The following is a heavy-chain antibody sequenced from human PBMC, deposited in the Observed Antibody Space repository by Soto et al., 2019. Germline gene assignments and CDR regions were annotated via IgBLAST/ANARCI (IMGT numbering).Heavy chain of an antibody. CDR1: GFTFSSYA. CDR3: ARDHYCSGDTCYLISFDY. J-gene: IGHJ4*02. D-gene: IGHD2-15*01. Sequence: PGGSLRLSCAASGFTFSSYAMSWVRQAPGKGLEWVSFISSSGDTIHYADSVKGRFTVSRDNAKNSLYLQMNSLRDEDTAVYYCARDHYCSGDTCYLISFDYWGQGTQVTVSS. V-gene: IGHV3-48*02. CDR2: ISSSGDTI.